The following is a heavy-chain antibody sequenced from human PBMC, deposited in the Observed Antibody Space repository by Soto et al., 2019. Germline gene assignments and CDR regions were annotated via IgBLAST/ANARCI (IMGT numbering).Heavy chain of an antibody. CDR1: GFTFSSYA. V-gene: IGHV3-64D*06. CDR3: VKDRYIDY. Sequence: GSRRLSCSVSGFTFSSYAMHWVRQAPGKGLEYASSISSDGRSTYYADSVKGRFTISRDNSKNTLYLQMNGLRADDTAMYYCVKDRYIDYWGQGTLVTVSS. CDR2: ISSDGRST. J-gene: IGHJ4*02.